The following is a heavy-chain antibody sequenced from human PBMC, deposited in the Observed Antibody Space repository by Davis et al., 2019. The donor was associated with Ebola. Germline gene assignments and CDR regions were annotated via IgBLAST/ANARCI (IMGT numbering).Heavy chain of an antibody. CDR2: IWYDGSNK. CDR1: GFTFSSYG. CDR3: ATSFLGYCSGGSCRRTYYYYGMDV. D-gene: IGHD2-15*01. V-gene: IGHV3-33*01. J-gene: IGHJ6*02. Sequence: PGGSLRLSCAASGFTFSSYGMHWVRQAPGKGLEWVAVIWYDGSNKYFADSVKGRFTISRDNSKNTLYLQMNSLRAEDTAVYYCATSFLGYCSGGSCRRTYYYYGMDVWGQGTTVTVSS.